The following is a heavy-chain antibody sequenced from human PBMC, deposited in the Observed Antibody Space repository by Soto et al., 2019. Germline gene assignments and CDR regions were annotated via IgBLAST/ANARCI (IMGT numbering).Heavy chain of an antibody. CDR3: ARVPIGYSEPFDY. CDR1: GFTFSDYY. V-gene: IGHV3-11*01. Sequence: GGSLRLSCAASGFTFSDYYMSWILQAPGKGLEWVSYISSSGSTIYYADSVKGRFTISRDNAKNSLYLQMNSLRAEDTAVYYCARVPIGYSEPFDYRGQGTLVTVSS. D-gene: IGHD2-15*01. J-gene: IGHJ4*02. CDR2: ISSSGSTI.